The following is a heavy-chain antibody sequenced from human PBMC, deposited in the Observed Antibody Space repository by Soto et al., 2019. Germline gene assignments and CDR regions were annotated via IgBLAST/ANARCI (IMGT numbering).Heavy chain of an antibody. V-gene: IGHV3-48*01. CDR1: GFTFISYS. CDR3: ARVTTVVTPGY. CDR2: ISSSSSTI. D-gene: IGHD4-17*01. Sequence: EVQLVESGGGLVQPGGSLRLSCAASGFTFISYSMNWVRQAPGKGLEWVSYISSSSSTIYYADSVKGRFTISRDNAKNSLYLQMNSLRAEDTAVYYCARVTTVVTPGYWGQGTLVTVSS. J-gene: IGHJ4*02.